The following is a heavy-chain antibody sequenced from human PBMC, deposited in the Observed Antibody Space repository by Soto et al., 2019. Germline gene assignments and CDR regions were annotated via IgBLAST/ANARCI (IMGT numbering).Heavy chain of an antibody. CDR3: ARDLTISSTDGPLDP. J-gene: IGHJ5*02. Sequence: SETLSLTCTVSGGSMSRYYWTWVRQPPGKGLEWIGNIHYTGSTNYNPSLKSRVTILLGTSTSQFSLKVSSVTAADTAVYYCARDLTISSTDGPLDPWGHGTLVTVSS. V-gene: IGHV4-59*01. CDR2: IHYTGST. D-gene: IGHD1-1*01. CDR1: GGSMSRYY.